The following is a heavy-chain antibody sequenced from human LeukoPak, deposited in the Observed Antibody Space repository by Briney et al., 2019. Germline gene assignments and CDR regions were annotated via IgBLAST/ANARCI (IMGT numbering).Heavy chain of an antibody. V-gene: IGHV3-30*18. CDR2: ISYDGSNK. CDR1: GFTFSSYG. D-gene: IGHD1-26*01. J-gene: IGHJ4*02. CDR3: AKDLRVVGATTLDY. Sequence: GKSLRLSCAASGFTFSSYGMHWVRQAPGKGLEWVAVISYDGSNKYYADSVKGRFTISRDNSKNTLYLQMNSLRAEDTAVYYCAKDLRVVGATTLDYWGQGTLVTVSS.